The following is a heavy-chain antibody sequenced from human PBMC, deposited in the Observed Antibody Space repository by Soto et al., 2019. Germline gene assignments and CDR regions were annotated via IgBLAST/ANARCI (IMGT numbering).Heavy chain of an antibody. D-gene: IGHD2-2*01. CDR3: AREPLGYCSSTSCNRVNYFDS. V-gene: IGHV6-1*01. Sequence: RSLACGIAGDSRASNRASWNWIRQSPSRGLEWLGRTYYRSKWYNDYAVSVKSRITINPDTSKNQFSLQLNSVTPEDTAVYYCAREPLGYCSSTSCNRVNYFDSRGHGALVTVSS. J-gene: IGHJ4*01. CDR1: GDSRASNRAS. CDR2: TYYRSKWYN.